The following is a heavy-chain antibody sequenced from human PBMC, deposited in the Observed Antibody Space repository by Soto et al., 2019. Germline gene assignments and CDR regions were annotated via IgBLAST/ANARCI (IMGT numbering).Heavy chain of an antibody. V-gene: IGHV4-59*01. CDR1: GGSISSYY. D-gene: IGHD2-2*01. Sequence: SETLSLTCTVSGGSISSYYWSWIRQPPGKGLEWIGYIYYSGSTNYNPSLKSRVTISVDTSKNQFSLKLSSVTAADTAVYYCARDAGYCSSASCLYGMDVWGQGTTVTVSS. J-gene: IGHJ6*02. CDR2: IYYSGST. CDR3: ARDAGYCSSASCLYGMDV.